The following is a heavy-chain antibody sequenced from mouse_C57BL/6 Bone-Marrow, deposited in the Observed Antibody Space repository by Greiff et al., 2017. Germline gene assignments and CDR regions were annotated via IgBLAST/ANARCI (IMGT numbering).Heavy chain of an antibody. Sequence: QVQLQQPGAELVRPGSSVKLSCKASGYTFTSYWMHWVKQRPIQGLEWIGNIDPSDSETHYNQKFKDKGTLTVDKSSSTAYMQLSSLTSEDSAVYYCARKTYYSKLDYWGQGTTLTVSA. CDR2: IDPSDSET. V-gene: IGHV1-52*01. CDR1: GYTFTSYW. D-gene: IGHD2-5*01. J-gene: IGHJ2*01. CDR3: ARKTYYSKLDY.